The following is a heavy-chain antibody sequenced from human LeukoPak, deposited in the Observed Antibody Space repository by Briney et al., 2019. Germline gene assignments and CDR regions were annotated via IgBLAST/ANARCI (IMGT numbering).Heavy chain of an antibody. J-gene: IGHJ4*02. CDR2: ISSSGSTI. V-gene: IGHV3-11*01. CDR1: GGSISSYY. Sequence: KSSETLSLTCTVSGGSISSYYWSWIRQPPGKGLEWVSYISSSGSTIYYADSAMGRFTISRDNAKNSLYLQMNSLRAEDTAVYYCARDRRGGPFDYWGQGTLVTVSS. D-gene: IGHD3-16*01. CDR3: ARDRRGGPFDY.